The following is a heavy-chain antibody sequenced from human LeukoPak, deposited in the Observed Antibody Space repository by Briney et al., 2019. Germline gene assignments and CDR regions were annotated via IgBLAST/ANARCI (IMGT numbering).Heavy chain of an antibody. D-gene: IGHD3-22*01. Sequence: GGSLRLSRAASGFTFDDYAMHWVRQAPGKGLEWVSGISWNSGSIGYADSVKGRFTISRDNAKNSLYLQMNSLRAEDTALYYCAKALYYYDSSGYYGYWGQGTLVTVSS. J-gene: IGHJ4*02. CDR2: ISWNSGSI. CDR3: AKALYYYDSSGYYGY. CDR1: GFTFDDYA. V-gene: IGHV3-9*01.